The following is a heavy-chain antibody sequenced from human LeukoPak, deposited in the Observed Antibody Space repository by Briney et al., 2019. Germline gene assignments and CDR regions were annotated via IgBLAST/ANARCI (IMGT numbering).Heavy chain of an antibody. J-gene: IGHJ6*03. CDR3: AREVRRDYYYYYMDV. V-gene: IGHV4-4*07. CDR2: IYTSGST. CDR1: GGSFSGYY. Sequence: SETLSLTCAVYGGSFSGYYWSWIRQPAGKGLEWIGRIYTSGSTNYNPSLKSRVTMSVDTSKNQFSLKLSSVTAADTAVYYCAREVRRDYYYYYMDVWGKGTTVTVSS. D-gene: IGHD1-1*01.